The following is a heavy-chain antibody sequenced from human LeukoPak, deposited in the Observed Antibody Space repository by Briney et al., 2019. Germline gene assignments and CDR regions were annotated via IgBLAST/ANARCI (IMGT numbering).Heavy chain of an antibody. CDR3: VRASVHSGGAFDI. Sequence: SETLSLTCTVSGGSISSSSYYWGWIRQPPGRGLEWIGSIYYSGSTYYNPSLKSRVTISVDTSKNQFSLKLSSVTAADTAVYYCVRASVHSGGAFDIWGQGTVVTVSS. V-gene: IGHV4-39*07. D-gene: IGHD2-15*01. CDR2: IYYSGST. CDR1: GGSISSSSYY. J-gene: IGHJ3*02.